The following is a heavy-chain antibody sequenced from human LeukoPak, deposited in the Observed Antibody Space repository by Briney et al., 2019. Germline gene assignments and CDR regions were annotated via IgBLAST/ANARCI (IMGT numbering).Heavy chain of an antibody. V-gene: IGHV4-39*01. CDR2: IYYSGST. CDR1: GGSISSSSYY. Sequence: SETLSLTCTVSGGSISSSSYYWGWIRQPPGKGLEWIGRIYYSGSTYYNPSLKSRVTISVDTSKNQFSLKLSSVTAADTAVYCCASLVRSSFDYWGQGTLVTVSS. D-gene: IGHD3-10*01. J-gene: IGHJ4*02. CDR3: ASLVRSSFDY.